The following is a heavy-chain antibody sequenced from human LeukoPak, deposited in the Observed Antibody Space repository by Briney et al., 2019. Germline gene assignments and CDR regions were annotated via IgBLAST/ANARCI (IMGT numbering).Heavy chain of an antibody. CDR3: AKDPDIVVVPAAFYMDV. CDR1: GFTFSSYA. D-gene: IGHD2-2*01. CDR2: ISGSGGST. V-gene: IGHV3-23*01. J-gene: IGHJ6*03. Sequence: QAGGSLRLSCAASGFTFSSYAMSWVRQAPGKGLEWVSAISGSGGSTYYADSVKGRFTISRDNSKNTLYLQMNSLRAEDTAVYYCAKDPDIVVVPAAFYMDVWGKGTTVTVSS.